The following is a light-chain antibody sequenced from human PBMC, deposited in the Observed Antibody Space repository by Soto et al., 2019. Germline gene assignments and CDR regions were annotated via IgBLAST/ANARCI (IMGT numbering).Light chain of an antibody. J-gene: IGKJ2*01. CDR1: QSVSTY. CDR3: QQRNNWSYT. V-gene: IGKV3-11*01. CDR2: DAF. Sequence: EIVLTQSPATLSLSPGERATLSCTASQSVSTYLAWYQQKSGHAPRLLIYDAFNRATCIPARLSGSGSGTDFTLNMSSLEPEDLAVYYGQQRNNWSYTCGQGTKMEIK.